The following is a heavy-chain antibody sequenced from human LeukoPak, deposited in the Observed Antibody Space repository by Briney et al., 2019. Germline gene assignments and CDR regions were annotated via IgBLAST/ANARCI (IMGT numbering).Heavy chain of an antibody. J-gene: IGHJ4*02. Sequence: SETLSLTCTVSSGSIGSFYWSWIRLPPGTALVRIGYIYSTGATYYNPALESRVTISLDTSKNQFSLKLSSVTAADAAVDYCARAGYSYGTGYYFDYWGQGALVTVSS. CDR3: ARAGYSYGTGYYFDY. CDR2: IYSTGAT. V-gene: IGHV4-59*13. CDR1: SGSIGSFY. D-gene: IGHD5-18*01.